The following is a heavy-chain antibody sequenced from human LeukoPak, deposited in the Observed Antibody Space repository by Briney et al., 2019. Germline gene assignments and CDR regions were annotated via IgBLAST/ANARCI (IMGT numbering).Heavy chain of an antibody. CDR1: GFSFNTYS. CDR2: ISGDGRAT. J-gene: IGHJ3*02. Sequence: GRSLRLSCAASGFSFNTYSMNWVRQAPGKGQEWVASISGDGRATYHADSVKGRFTISRDNAKRSLYLQMNSLRAEDTAVYYCVREVCTGGRCYAAFDIWGQGTMVTVSS. V-gene: IGHV3-21*01. D-gene: IGHD2-15*01. CDR3: VREVCTGGRCYAAFDI.